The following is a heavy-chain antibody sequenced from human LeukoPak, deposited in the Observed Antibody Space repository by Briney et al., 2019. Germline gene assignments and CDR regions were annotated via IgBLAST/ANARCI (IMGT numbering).Heavy chain of an antibody. D-gene: IGHD1-26*01. Sequence: ASVKVSFKASGYTFTGYYMHLVRQAPGQGLEWMGWINPNSGNTGYAQKFQGRVTMTRDTSISTAYMELSRLRSDDTAVYYCARVLWGATAFDYWGQGTLVTVSS. CDR2: INPNSGNT. CDR1: GYTFTGYY. J-gene: IGHJ4*02. V-gene: IGHV1-2*02. CDR3: ARVLWGATAFDY.